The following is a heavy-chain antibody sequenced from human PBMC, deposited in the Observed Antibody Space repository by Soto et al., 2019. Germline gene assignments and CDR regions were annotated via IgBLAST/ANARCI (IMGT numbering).Heavy chain of an antibody. D-gene: IGHD5-18*01. CDR3: VRVGYSYHFDY. CDR1: GFTSSTYW. CDR2: INSDGSST. Sequence: GGSLRLSCAASGFTSSTYWMHWVRQTPGKGLVWVSHINSDGSSTDYADSVKGRFTISRDNAMNTLYLQMNSLRAEDTAVYYCVRVGYSYHFDYWGQGTLVTVSS. V-gene: IGHV3-74*01. J-gene: IGHJ4*02.